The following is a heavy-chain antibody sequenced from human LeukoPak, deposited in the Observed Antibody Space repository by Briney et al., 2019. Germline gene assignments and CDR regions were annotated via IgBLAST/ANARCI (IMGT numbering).Heavy chain of an antibody. CDR3: AREADTVVTPDY. D-gene: IGHD4-23*01. J-gene: IGHJ4*02. V-gene: IGHV3-74*01. Sequence: GGSLRLSCAASGFTFSTYWMHWVRQAPGKGLIWVSRTSADGTSMLYADSVKGRFTISRDNAKNTLYLQMNSLRAEDTAVYYCAREADTVVTPDYWGQGTLVTVSS. CDR2: TSADGTSM. CDR1: GFTFSTYW.